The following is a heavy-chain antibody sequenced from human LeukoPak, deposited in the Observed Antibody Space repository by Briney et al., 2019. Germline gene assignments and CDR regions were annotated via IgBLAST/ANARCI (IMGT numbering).Heavy chain of an antibody. CDR1: GFTFSSYS. V-gene: IGHV3-21*01. D-gene: IGHD6-13*01. CDR3: ARDLRSSIAAAGTCDY. Sequence: GGSLRLSCAASGFTFSSYSMNWVRQAPGKGLEWASSISSSSYIYYADSVKGRFTISRDNAKNLLYLQMNSLRAEDTAVYYCARDLRSSIAAAGTCDYWGQGTLVTVSS. J-gene: IGHJ4*02. CDR2: ISSSSYI.